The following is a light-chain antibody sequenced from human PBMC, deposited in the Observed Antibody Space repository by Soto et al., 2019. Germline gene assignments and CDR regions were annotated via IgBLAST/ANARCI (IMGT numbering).Light chain of an antibody. CDR2: GNN. CDR3: HSYDSRLSGSV. CDR1: NSNIGGGYD. J-gene: IGLJ2*01. Sequence: QSVLTQPPSVSGAPGQRVTIACTGNNSNIGGGYDVHWYQQLPGTAPKLLIYGNNNRPSGVPDRFSGSKSYASASLAITGLQSEDEAHYYCHSYDSRLSGSVFGGGTKLTVL. V-gene: IGLV1-40*01.